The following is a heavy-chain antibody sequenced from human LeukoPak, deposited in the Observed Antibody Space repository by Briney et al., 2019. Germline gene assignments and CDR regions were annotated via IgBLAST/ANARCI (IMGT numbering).Heavy chain of an antibody. Sequence: SETLSLTCAVYGGSFSGYYWSWIRQPPGKGLEWIGEINHSGGTNYNPSLKSRVTISVDTSKNQFSLKLSSVTAADTAVYYCARGRSFDYWGQRTLVTVSS. J-gene: IGHJ4*02. CDR3: ARGRSFDY. CDR1: GGSFSGYY. CDR2: INHSGGT. V-gene: IGHV4-34*01.